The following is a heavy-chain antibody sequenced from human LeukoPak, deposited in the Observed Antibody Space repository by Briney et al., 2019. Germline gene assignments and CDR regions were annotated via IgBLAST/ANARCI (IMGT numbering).Heavy chain of an antibody. CDR2: ISAYNGNT. D-gene: IGHD4-17*01. CDR3: ARDSVEYGDVRWFDP. J-gene: IGHJ5*02. V-gene: IGHV1-18*01. Sequence: ASVKVSCKGSGYTFTSYGISWVGQAPGQGLEWMGCISAYNGNTNYVQKLQCTVTMTTDTSTSTVYMELRTLRSEAPVVYYCARDSVEYGDVRWFDPWGQGTLVTVSS. CDR1: GYTFTSYG.